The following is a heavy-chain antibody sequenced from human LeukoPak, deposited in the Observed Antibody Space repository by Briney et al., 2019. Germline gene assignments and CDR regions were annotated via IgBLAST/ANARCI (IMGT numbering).Heavy chain of an antibody. CDR3: ARDKGLLWFGEYYYYGMDV. Sequence: SETLSLTCTVSGGSISSYYWSWIRRPPGRGLEWIGYIYYSGSTNYNPSLKSRVTISVDTSKNQFSLKLSSVTAADTAVYYCARDKGLLWFGEYYYYGMDVWGQGTTVTVSS. V-gene: IGHV4-59*01. CDR2: IYYSGST. J-gene: IGHJ6*02. D-gene: IGHD3-10*01. CDR1: GGSISSYY.